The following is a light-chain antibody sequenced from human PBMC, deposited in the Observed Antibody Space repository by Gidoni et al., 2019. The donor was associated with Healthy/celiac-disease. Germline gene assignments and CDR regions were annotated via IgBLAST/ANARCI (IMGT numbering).Light chain of an antibody. J-gene: IGKJ4*01. V-gene: IGKV3-20*01. CDR3: QQYTNSLT. CDR1: QSVKSNY. CDR2: GAS. Sequence: EIVLTQSPDTLSLSPGESATLSCRASQSVKSNYLAWYQQNPGQAPRLLISGASIRATGIPDRFSGSGSGTDFTLTISRLEPEDFAVYYCQQYTNSLTFGGGTKVEIK.